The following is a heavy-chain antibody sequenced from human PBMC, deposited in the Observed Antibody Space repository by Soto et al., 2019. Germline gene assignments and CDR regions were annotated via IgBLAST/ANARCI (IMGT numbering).Heavy chain of an antibody. CDR1: GGSVSSGSYY. Sequence: SETLSLTCTVSGGSVSSGSYYWSWIRQPPGKGLEWIGYIYYSGSTNYNPSLKSRVTISVDTSKNQFSLKLSSVTAADTAVYYCARVYLGDGYNYYFDYWGQGTLVTVSS. CDR3: ARVYLGDGYNYYFDY. D-gene: IGHD5-12*01. CDR2: IYYSGST. J-gene: IGHJ4*02. V-gene: IGHV4-61*01.